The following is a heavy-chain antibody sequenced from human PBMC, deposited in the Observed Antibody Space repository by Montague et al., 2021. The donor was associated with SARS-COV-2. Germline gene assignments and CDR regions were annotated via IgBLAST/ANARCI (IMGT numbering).Heavy chain of an antibody. J-gene: IGHJ3*02. Sequence: SETLSLTCTVSGFSIGSGDYVGWIRQPPGKGLEWIRSIYHSGTTXXNPSLEGRLTMSIDTSTNQFSLRLTSVTAADTAVFFCVREKAGGLRNVFDIWGQGTTVTVSS. V-gene: IGHV4-38-2*02. CDR1: GFSIGSGDY. CDR2: IYHSGTT. CDR3: VREKAGGLRNVFDI.